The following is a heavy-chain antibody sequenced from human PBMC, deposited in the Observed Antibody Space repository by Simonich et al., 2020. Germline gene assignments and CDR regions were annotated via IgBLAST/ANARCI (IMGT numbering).Heavy chain of an antibody. CDR2: INPNRGGT. CDR1: GYTFTGYY. J-gene: IGHJ2*01. D-gene: IGHD6-25*01. Sequence: QVQLVQSGAEVKKPGASVKVSCKASGYTFTGYYMHWVRQAPGQGLEWMGWINPNRGGTNYAQKFQGRDTMTRDTSISTAYMELSRLRSDDTAVYYCARGGLGHWYFDLWGRGTLVTVSS. CDR3: ARGGLGHWYFDL. V-gene: IGHV1-2*02.